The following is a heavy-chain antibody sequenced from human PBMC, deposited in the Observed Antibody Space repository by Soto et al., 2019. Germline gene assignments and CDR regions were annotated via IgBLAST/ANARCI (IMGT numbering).Heavy chain of an antibody. J-gene: IGHJ4*02. CDR3: ARGGNRYSNTASGVGGFDF. D-gene: IGHD5-12*01. Sequence: PSETLSLTCTVSGVSISSSYWSWIRQSPGTGLEWIGYIYYTGTTNYNPSLERRVTISLDTAKNQFSLNVNSLTTADTAVYFCARGGNRYSNTASGVGGFDFWGQGTLVTVSS. V-gene: IGHV4-59*01. CDR2: IYYTGTT. CDR1: GVSISSSY.